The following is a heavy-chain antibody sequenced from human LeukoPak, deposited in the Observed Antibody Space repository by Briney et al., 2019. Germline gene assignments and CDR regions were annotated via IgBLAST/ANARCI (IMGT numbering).Heavy chain of an antibody. V-gene: IGHV3-21*01. D-gene: IGHD1-14*01. J-gene: IGHJ6*03. CDR3: ARHRDRAYNYYYMDV. CDR1: GFTLSSYS. CDR2: ISSSSTYI. Sequence: GGSLRLSCAASGFTLSSYSINWVRQAPGKGLEWVSSISSSSTYIYYADAVKGRFTISRDNAKNSLFLQMNSLRAEDSAVYYCARHRDRAYNYYYMDVWGKGTTVTVSS.